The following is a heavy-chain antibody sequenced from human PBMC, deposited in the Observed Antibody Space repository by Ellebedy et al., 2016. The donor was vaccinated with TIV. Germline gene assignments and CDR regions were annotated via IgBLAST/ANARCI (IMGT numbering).Heavy chain of an antibody. D-gene: IGHD2-21*01. V-gene: IGHV4-39*01. Sequence: MPGGSLRLSCTVSGGSVSTTRYYWAWIRQPPGEGLEWIGSVYYSGSPYYNPSFQSRVTLSADTSKNQFSLNMRAVTAADTAVYYCARIDPWQPIDDWGQGILVTVSS. J-gene: IGHJ4*02. CDR3: ARIDPWQPIDD. CDR1: GGSVSTTRYY. CDR2: VYYSGSP.